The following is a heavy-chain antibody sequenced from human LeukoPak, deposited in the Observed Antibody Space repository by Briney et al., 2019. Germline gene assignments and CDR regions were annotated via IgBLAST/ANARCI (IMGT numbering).Heavy chain of an antibody. V-gene: IGHV4-39*01. J-gene: IGHJ3*02. D-gene: IGHD3/OR15-3a*01. CDR1: GGSISSSSYY. CDR3: ARGIGPFSAFDI. CDR2: IYYSGST. Sequence: ETLSLTCTVSGGSISSSSYYWGWIRQPPGKGLEWIGSIYYSGSTYYNPSLKSRVTISVDTSKNQFSLKLSSVTAADTAVYYCARGIGPFSAFDIWGQGTMVTVSS.